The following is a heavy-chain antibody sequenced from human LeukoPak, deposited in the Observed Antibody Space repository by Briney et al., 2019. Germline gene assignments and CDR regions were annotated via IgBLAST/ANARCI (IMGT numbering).Heavy chain of an antibody. CDR3: ARHSYESSSDYYYRRFDF. CDR1: GESLSGYY. CDR2: VHHSGST. D-gene: IGHD3-22*01. V-gene: IGHV4-34*01. Sequence: SGTLSLTCAVSGESLSGYYWSWISQSPGKGLEWIGEVHHSGSTNYNPSLKSRVTISADTSENQFSLNLSSVTAADTAVYYCARHSYESSSDYYYRRFDFWAQGTLVTVSS. J-gene: IGHJ4*02.